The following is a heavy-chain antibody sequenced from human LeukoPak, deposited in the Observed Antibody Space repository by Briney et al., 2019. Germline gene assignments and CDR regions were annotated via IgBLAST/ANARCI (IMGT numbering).Heavy chain of an antibody. CDR3: ARVSRLDYYDSSGYSDY. V-gene: IGHV4-59*08. Sequence: PSETLSLTCTVSGGSISSYYWSWIRQPPGKGLEWIGYIYYSGSTNYNPSLKSRVTISVGTSKNQFSLNLSSVTAADTAVYYCARVSRLDYYDSSGYSDYWGQGTLVTVSS. CDR2: IYYSGST. D-gene: IGHD3-22*01. CDR1: GGSISSYY. J-gene: IGHJ4*02.